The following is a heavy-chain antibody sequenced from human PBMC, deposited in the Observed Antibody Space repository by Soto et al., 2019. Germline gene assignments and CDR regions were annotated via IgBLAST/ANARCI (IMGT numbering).Heavy chain of an antibody. CDR3: ARGYCSSTSCLYYYYYYGMDV. CDR2: ISAYNGNT. D-gene: IGHD2-2*01. J-gene: IGHJ6*02. CDR1: GGTFSSYA. Sequence: ASVKVSCKASGGTFSSYAISWVRQAPGQGLEWMGWISAYNGNTNYAQKLQGRVTMTTDTSTSTAYMELRSLRSDDTAVYYCARGYCSSTSCLYYYYYYGMDVWGHGTTVTVS. V-gene: IGHV1-18*01.